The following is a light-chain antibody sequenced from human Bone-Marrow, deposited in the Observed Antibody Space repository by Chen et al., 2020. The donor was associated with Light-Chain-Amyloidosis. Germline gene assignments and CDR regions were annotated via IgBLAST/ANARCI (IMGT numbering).Light chain of an antibody. Sequence: EIVLTQSPGTLSLSPGEGATLSCRASQSVSSNYLAWYQQKPGQAPRVLIYGASSRAAGIPDRFSGSGSGTDFTLTISRLEPEDFAVYFCQQDGSSPLYTFGQGTRLEI. CDR2: GAS. J-gene: IGKJ2*01. V-gene: IGKV3-20*01. CDR3: QQDGSSPLYT. CDR1: QSVSSNY.